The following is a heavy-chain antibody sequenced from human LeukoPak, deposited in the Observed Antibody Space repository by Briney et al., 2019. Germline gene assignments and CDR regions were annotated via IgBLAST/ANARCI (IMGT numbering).Heavy chain of an antibody. CDR1: GFTFSDYY. D-gene: IGHD6-19*01. J-gene: IGHJ4*02. CDR2: ISSSGSTI. V-gene: IGHV3-11*01. Sequence: PGGSLRLSCAASGFTFSDYYMSWIRQAPGKGLEWVSYISSSGSTIYYADSVKGRFTISRDNSKNTLYLQMNSLRAEDTAVYYCAKDGVSGWYPHFDYWGQGTLVTVSS. CDR3: AKDGVSGWYPHFDY.